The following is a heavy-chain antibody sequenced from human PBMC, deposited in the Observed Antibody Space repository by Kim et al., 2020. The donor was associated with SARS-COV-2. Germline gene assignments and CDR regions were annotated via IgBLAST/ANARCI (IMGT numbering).Heavy chain of an antibody. D-gene: IGHD1-20*01. CDR2: INPNSGST. J-gene: IGHJ4*01. CDR3: ARVGARITTRFAERQYDY. Sequence: ASVKVSCKASGYTFTSYYMHWVRQAPGQGLEWMGRINPNSGSTNYAQKFQGRVTMTRDTSTSTAYMELSSLRSDDTAVYYCARVGARITTRFAERQYDY. CDR1: GYTFTSYY. V-gene: IGHV1-2*06.